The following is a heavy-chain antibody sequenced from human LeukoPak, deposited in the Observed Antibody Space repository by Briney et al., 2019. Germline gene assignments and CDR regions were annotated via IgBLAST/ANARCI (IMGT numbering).Heavy chain of an antibody. CDR2: IIPIFGIA. J-gene: IGHJ4*02. CDR1: GGTFSSYA. D-gene: IGHD2-2*02. CDR3: AREVVPAAIEFGFDY. Sequence: SVKVSCKASGGTFSSYAISWVRQAPGQGLEWMGRIIPIFGIAYYAQKFQGRVTITADKSTSTAYMELSSLRSEDTAVYYCAREVVPAAIEFGFDYWGQGTLVTVSS. V-gene: IGHV1-69*04.